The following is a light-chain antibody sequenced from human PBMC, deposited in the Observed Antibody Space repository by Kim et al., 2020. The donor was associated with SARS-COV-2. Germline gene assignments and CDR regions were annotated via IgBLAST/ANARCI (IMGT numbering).Light chain of an antibody. Sequence: PPSRCATRHASRTSLAWYQQTPGPAPRLLIYPASSMASGIPYRFGGSGTGTDFTLTITSLQPEDFAMYYCQQSGSSPLTFGGGTKVDIK. V-gene: IGKV3-20*01. CDR1: RHASRTS. CDR2: PAS. CDR3: QQSGSSPLT. J-gene: IGKJ4*01.